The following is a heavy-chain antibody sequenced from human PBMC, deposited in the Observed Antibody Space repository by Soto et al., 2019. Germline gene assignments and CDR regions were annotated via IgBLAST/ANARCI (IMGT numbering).Heavy chain of an antibody. D-gene: IGHD3-3*01. V-gene: IGHV4-31*03. J-gene: IGHJ6*03. CDR1: GGSISSGGYY. CDR3: ARTASYGGYYLYYYYMDV. Sequence: SETLSLTCTVSGGSISSGGYYWSWIRQHPGKGLEWIGYIYYSGSTYYNPSLKSRVTISVDTPKNQFSLKLSSVTAADTAVYYCARTASYGGYYLYYYYMDVWGKGTTVTVSS. CDR2: IYYSGST.